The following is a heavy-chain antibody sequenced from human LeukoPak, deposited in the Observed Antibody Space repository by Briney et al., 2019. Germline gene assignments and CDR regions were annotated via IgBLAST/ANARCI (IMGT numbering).Heavy chain of an antibody. CDR2: IYYSGST. CDR3: ARGKPYYYYYYMDV. CDR1: GGSISSYY. V-gene: IGHV4-59*01. Sequence: SETLSLTCTVSGGSISSYYWSWIRQPPGKGLEWIGYIYYSGSTNYNPSLKSRVTISVDTSKNQFFLKLSSVTAADTAVYYCARGKPYYYYYYMDVWGKGTTVTVSS. J-gene: IGHJ6*03.